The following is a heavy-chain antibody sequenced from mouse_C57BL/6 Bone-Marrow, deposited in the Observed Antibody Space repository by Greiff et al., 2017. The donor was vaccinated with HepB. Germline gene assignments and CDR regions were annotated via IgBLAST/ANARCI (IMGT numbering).Heavy chain of an antibody. D-gene: IGHD2-4*01. J-gene: IGHJ4*01. V-gene: IGHV2-6-1*01. CDR3: ARHYDYDGRAMDY. Sequence: VQLQESGPGLVAPSQSLSITCTVSGFSLTSYGVHWVRQPPGKGLEWLVVIWSDGSTTYNSALKSRLSISKDNSKSQVFLKMNSLQTDDTAMYYCARHYDYDGRAMDYWGQGTSVTVSS. CDR1: GFSLTSYG. CDR2: IWSDGST.